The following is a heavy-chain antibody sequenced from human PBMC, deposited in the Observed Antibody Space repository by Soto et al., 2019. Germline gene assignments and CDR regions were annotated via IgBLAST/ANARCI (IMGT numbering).Heavy chain of an antibody. V-gene: IGHV1-18*01. Sequence: VASVKVSCKTSGYTFTAYGLAWLRQAPGQRPEWLGWVGTANANTNYAEKFQGRVTMTSDRSTTTTYMEPRSLRSDDTAVYYCARELNTDPTAYYSFAYWGQGTLVTVSS. CDR3: ARELNTDPTAYYSFAY. CDR2: VGTANANT. D-gene: IGHD3-9*01. J-gene: IGHJ4*02. CDR1: GYTFTAYG.